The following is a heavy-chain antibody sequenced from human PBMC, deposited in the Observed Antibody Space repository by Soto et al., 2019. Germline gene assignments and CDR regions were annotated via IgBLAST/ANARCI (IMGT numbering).Heavy chain of an antibody. CDR1: GFTFSTYA. CDR3: AKNGDFWSWGMDV. V-gene: IGHV3-23*01. J-gene: IGHJ6*02. CDR2: ISSSGDAT. Sequence: GGSLILSCAASGFTFSTYAMTWVRQAPGKGLEWVSIISSSGDATYYLDSVKGRFTISRDNSRNTLNLQMNSLRAEDTAVYYCAKNGDFWSWGMDVWGLGNTVRVS. D-gene: IGHD3-3*01.